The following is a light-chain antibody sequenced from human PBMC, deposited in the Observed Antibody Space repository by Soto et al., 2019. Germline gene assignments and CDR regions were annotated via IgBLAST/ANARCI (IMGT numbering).Light chain of an antibody. V-gene: IGLV2-14*01. CDR1: SSDVGAYKY. CDR2: EVS. J-gene: IGLJ2*01. Sequence: QSALTQPASVSGSPGQSITISCTGTSSDVGAYKYVSWYQQHPVKAPKLMIYEVSNRPSGVSIRFSGSKSGNTASLTISGLQAEDEEDYYCSSYTTSNTLVFGGGTKVTVL. CDR3: SSYTTSNTLV.